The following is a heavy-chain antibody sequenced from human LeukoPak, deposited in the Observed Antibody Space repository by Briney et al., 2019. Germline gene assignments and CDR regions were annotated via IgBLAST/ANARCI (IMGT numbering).Heavy chain of an antibody. CDR2: INPSSGDT. CDR1: GYTFTGYY. D-gene: IGHD6-13*01. V-gene: IGHV1-2*02. J-gene: IGHJ4*02. CDR3: VRDFLIVAATKALDY. Sequence: VASVKVSCKASGYTFTGYYMHWVRQAPGQGLEWMGWINPSSGDTNYAQKFQGRVTMTRDTSISAAYMELSRLTSDDTAVYYCVRDFLIVAATKALDYWGQGTLVTVSS.